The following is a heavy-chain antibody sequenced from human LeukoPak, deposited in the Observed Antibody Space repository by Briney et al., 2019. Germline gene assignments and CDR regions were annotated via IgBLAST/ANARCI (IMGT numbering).Heavy chain of an antibody. V-gene: IGHV3-11*01. Sequence: PGGSLRLSCAASGFTFSDYYMSGIRQAPGKGLEWVSYISSSGSTIYYADSVKGRFTISRDNAKNSLYLQMNSLRAEDAAVYYCARGQQWLVRAFPDYWGQGTLVTVSP. J-gene: IGHJ4*02. CDR1: GFTFSDYY. CDR3: ARGQQWLVRAFPDY. CDR2: ISSSGSTI. D-gene: IGHD6-19*01.